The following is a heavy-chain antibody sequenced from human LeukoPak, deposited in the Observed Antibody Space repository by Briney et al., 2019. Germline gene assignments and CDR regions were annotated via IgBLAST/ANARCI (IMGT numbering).Heavy chain of an antibody. CDR2: IYYSGST. CDR3: ARLALGGPFDY. Sequence: SETLSLTCTVSGGSISSYYWSWIRQPPGKGLEWIGYIYYSGSTNYNPSLKGRVTISVDTSKNQFSLKLSSVTAADTAVYYCARLALGGPFDYWGQGTLVTVSS. CDR1: GGSISSYY. D-gene: IGHD3-16*01. V-gene: IGHV4-59*08. J-gene: IGHJ4*02.